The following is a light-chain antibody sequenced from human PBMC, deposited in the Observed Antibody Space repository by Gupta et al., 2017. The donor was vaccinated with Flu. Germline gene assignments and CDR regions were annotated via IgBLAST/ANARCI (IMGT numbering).Light chain of an antibody. CDR2: AAS. Sequence: DIQMIQSPSSLSASVGDRSTINCRASQSISSYLNWYQQKPGKAPKLLIYAASRWQSGVPSRFSGSGSGTDFTLTISRRQPEDFATYYCQQSDSTPRTFGQGTKVEIK. CDR3: QQSDSTPRT. J-gene: IGKJ1*01. V-gene: IGKV1-39*01. CDR1: QSISSY.